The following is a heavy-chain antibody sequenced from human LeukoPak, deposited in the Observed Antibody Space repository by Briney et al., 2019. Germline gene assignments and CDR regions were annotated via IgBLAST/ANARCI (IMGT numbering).Heavy chain of an antibody. CDR3: ARLGSYHDF. V-gene: IGHV4-4*09. Sequence: PSETLSLTCTVSGASISNYDWSWIRQTPEKGLEWMGHIHSSGGSSYYPSLKSRLTLSIDTSSNQLSLKLPSVTAAATAVYFCARLGSYHDFWGQGALVTVSS. CDR1: GASISNYD. D-gene: IGHD1-26*01. J-gene: IGHJ4*02. CDR2: IHSSGGS.